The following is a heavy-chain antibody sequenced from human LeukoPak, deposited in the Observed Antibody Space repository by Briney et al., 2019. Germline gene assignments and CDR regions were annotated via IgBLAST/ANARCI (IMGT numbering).Heavy chain of an antibody. J-gene: IGHJ4*02. CDR3: ARANGQLWTTPDY. CDR1: RFTFSNYG. V-gene: IGHV3-30*03. D-gene: IGHD5-18*01. CDR2: ISYDGNKK. Sequence: GGSLRLSCAASRFTFSNYGMHWVRQAPGTGLEWLAVISYDGNKKFYANSVKGRFTISRDNSKHTLHLQMISLRVDDTALYYCARANGQLWTTPDYWGQGTLVTVSS.